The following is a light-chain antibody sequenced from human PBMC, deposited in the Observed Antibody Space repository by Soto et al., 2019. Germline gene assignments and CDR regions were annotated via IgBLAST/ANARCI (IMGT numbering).Light chain of an antibody. CDR1: QGIQAA. V-gene: IGKV1D-13*01. J-gene: IGKJ5*01. CDR2: DDS. Sequence: AIQLTQSPSSLSASVGDRVTITCQSSQGIQAAFAWYQQKPGIDPKQMIYDDSSLESGVPSRFRGNESDTDFTLTLSSLQPEDFATYYCQQFNNYTVNFGQGPRMEI. CDR3: QQFNNYTVN.